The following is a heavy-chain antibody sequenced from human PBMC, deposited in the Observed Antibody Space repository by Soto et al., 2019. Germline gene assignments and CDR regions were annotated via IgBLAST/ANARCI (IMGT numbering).Heavy chain of an antibody. CDR1: GFIFRSYS. V-gene: IGHV3-48*01. D-gene: IGHD2-15*01. CDR2: ISSTSDTI. CDR3: ARDPRYCSGGNCYSSYYYYYLDV. Sequence: EVQLVESGGGLVQPGGSLRLSCAASGFIFRSYSMNWVRQAPGKGLECVSYISSTSDTIYYADSVKGRFTISRDNAKNSLYLQMNSLRAEDTAVYYCARDPRYCSGGNCYSSYYYYYLDVWGIGTTVTVSS. J-gene: IGHJ6*03.